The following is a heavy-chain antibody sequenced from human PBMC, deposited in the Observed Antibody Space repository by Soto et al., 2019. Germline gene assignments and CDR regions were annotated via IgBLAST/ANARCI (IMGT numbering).Heavy chain of an antibody. CDR1: GYTFTSYG. Sequence: QVQLVQSGAEVKKPGASVKVSCKASGYTFTSYGISWVRQAPGQGLEWMGWISAYNGNTNYAQKLQGRVNMTTDKSTSKDYMELRSMRSDDTAVYYCARDGSTRISDGSRYYYYYGMDVWGQGTTVTVSS. CDR2: ISAYNGNT. V-gene: IGHV1-18*01. J-gene: IGHJ6*02. D-gene: IGHD3-10*01. CDR3: ARDGSTRISDGSRYYYYYGMDV.